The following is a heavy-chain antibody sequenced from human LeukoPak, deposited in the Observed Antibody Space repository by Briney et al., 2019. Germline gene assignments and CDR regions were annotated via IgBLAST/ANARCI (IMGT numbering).Heavy chain of an antibody. CDR1: GFTFSSYA. D-gene: IGHD4-11*01. Sequence: GGSLRLSCAASGFTFSSYAMSWVRQAPGKGLEWVSAISGSDGSTYYADSVKGRFTISRDNSKNTLYLQMNSLRAEDTAVYYCAKSFYSNYRFDPWGQGTLVTVSS. V-gene: IGHV3-23*01. J-gene: IGHJ5*02. CDR3: AKSFYSNYRFDP. CDR2: ISGSDGST.